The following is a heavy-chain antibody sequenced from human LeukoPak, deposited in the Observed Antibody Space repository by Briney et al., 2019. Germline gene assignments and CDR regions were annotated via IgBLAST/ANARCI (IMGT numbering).Heavy chain of an antibody. D-gene: IGHD3-10*01. V-gene: IGHV3-74*01. J-gene: IGHJ4*02. CDR2: INSDGSST. CDR3: ARGGHGSGSLLVGFDY. Sequence: GGSLRLSCAASGFTFSSYWMHWVRQAPGKGLVWVSRINSDGSSTSYADSVKGRFTISRDNAKNTLYLQMNSLRAEDTAVYYCARGGHGSGSLLVGFDYWGQGTLVTVSS. CDR1: GFTFSSYW.